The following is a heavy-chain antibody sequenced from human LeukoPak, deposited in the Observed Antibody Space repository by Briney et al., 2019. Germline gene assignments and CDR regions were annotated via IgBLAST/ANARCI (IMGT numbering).Heavy chain of an antibody. CDR2: ISSSSSYI. V-gene: IGHV3-21*01. J-gene: IGHJ4*02. CDR3: VAYYYGSGSYYNVFM. Sequence: PGGSLRLSCAASGFTFSSYSMNWVRQAPGKGLEWVSSISSSSSYIYYADSVKGRLTISRDNAKNSLYLQMNSLRAEDTAVYYCVAYYYGSGSYYNVFMWGQGTLVTVSS. CDR1: GFTFSSYS. D-gene: IGHD3-10*01.